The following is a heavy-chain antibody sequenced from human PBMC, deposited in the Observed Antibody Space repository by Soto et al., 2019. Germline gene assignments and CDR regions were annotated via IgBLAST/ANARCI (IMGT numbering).Heavy chain of an antibody. V-gene: IGHV1-24*01. Sequence: ASVKVSCKVSGYTLTGLSVQWLRQAPGKGLEWMGGFDPEEGETTYAQKFQGRVIMTEDTSTATAYMELISLTSHDTAVDYCAKVHGIVAATYFFDYWGQGTLVTVSS. CDR3: AKVHGIVAATYFFDY. J-gene: IGHJ4*02. CDR2: FDPEEGET. CDR1: GYTLTGLS. D-gene: IGHD1-26*01.